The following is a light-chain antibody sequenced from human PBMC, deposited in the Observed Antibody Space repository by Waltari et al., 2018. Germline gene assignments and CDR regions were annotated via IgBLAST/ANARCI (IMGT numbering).Light chain of an antibody. J-gene: IGLJ3*02. CDR3: GTWDTSLSAGV. CDR1: SSNIGNSD. V-gene: IGLV1-51*02. Sequence: QSVLTQPPSVTAAPGQKVSISCSGSSSNIGNSDVPWSQQVPGTAPNLLIFEANWRPSGIPDRCSGSKSGTSATLGITGLRTGDEANYYCGTWDTSLSAGVFGGGTKLTVL. CDR2: EAN.